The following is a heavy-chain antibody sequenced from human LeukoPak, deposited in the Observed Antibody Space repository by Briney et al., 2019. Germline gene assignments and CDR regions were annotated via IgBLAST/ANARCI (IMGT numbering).Heavy chain of an antibody. CDR1: GSTFTSYW. CDR2: IYPGDSDT. V-gene: IGHV5-51*01. CDR3: VRRTDYYMDV. J-gene: IGHJ6*03. Sequence: GESLKISCQGSGSTFTSYWIGWVRQMPGKGLEWMGIIYPGDSDTRYSPSFQGQVTISADKSINTAYLKWSSLKALDTAMYYCVRRTDYYMDVWGKGTTVTVSS.